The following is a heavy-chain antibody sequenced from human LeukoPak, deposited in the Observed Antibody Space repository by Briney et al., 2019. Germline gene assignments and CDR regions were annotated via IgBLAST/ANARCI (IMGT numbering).Heavy chain of an antibody. D-gene: IGHD3-10*01. V-gene: IGHV6-1*01. CDR3: ARDLVVRGVIEGYYYMDV. J-gene: IGHJ6*03. CDR2: TYYRSKWYN. CDR1: GDSVSSNSAA. Sequence: SQTLSLTCAISGDSVSSNSAAWNWIRQSPSRGLEWLGRTYYRSKWYNDYAVSVKSRITINPDTSKNQFSLQLNSVTPKDTAVYYCARDLVVRGVIEGYYYMDVWGKGTTVTISS.